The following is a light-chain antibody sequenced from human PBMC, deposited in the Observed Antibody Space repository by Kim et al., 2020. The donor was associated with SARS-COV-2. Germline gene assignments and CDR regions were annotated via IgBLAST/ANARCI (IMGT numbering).Light chain of an antibody. CDR3: SSFTTRSTLV. Sequence: GQSISISCTGTSSNIGSYNYVSWHQQHPGKAPKLMIYDVNKWPSGISSRFSGSKSGSTASLTISGLQAEDEADYYCSSFTTRSTLVFGGGTQLTVL. J-gene: IGLJ3*02. CDR2: DVN. V-gene: IGLV2-14*03. CDR1: SSNIGSYNY.